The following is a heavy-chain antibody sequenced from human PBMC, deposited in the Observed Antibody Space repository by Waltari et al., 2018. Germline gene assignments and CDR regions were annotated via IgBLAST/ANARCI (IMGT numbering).Heavy chain of an antibody. D-gene: IGHD2-8*01. Sequence: QVQLVQSGAEVKKPGASVKVSCKASGYTFTSYAMHWVRQAPGQRLEWMGWINAGNGNTKYSQKFQGRVTITRDTSASTAYMELSSLRSEDTAVYYCARFPLIEYNWFDPWGQGTLVTVSS. CDR1: GYTFTSYA. CDR2: INAGNGNT. J-gene: IGHJ5*02. CDR3: ARFPLIEYNWFDP. V-gene: IGHV1-3*01.